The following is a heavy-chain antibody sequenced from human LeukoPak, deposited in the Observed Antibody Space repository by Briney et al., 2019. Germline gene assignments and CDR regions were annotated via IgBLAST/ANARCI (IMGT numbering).Heavy chain of an antibody. D-gene: IGHD1-26*01. CDR3: AKGGKWDVTPFDY. CDR1: GFTFSSYA. Sequence: PGGSLRLSCAASGFTFSSYAMSWVRQAPGKGLEWVSAISGSGGSTYYADSVKGRFTISRDNSKNTLYLQMNSLRAEDMAVYYCAKGGKWDVTPFDYWGQGTLVTVSS. J-gene: IGHJ4*02. CDR2: ISGSGGST. V-gene: IGHV3-23*01.